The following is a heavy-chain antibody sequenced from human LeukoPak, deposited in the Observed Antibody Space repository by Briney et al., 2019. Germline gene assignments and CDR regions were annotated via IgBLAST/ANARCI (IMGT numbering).Heavy chain of an antibody. J-gene: IGHJ4*02. CDR1: GGSITSYS. V-gene: IGHV4-4*07. CDR3: ARTLWFGNLDY. D-gene: IGHD3-10*01. CDR2: LSLTGST. Sequence: SETLSLTCIVSGGSITSYSWGWIRQPAGKGLEWIGRLSLTGSTTYSPSLKSRVTMSVDTSKNQFSLKLNSVTAADTAVYYCARTLWFGNLDYWGQGTLVTVSS.